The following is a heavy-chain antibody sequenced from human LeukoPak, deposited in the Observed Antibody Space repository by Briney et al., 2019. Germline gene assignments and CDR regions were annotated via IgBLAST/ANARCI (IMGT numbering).Heavy chain of an antibody. CDR1: RFTFNIYA. CDR2: VSYDGINK. J-gene: IGHJ4*02. Sequence: GGSLRLSCTASRFTFNIYAMHWVRQAPGRGLEWVAGVSYDGINKYYADSVKGRFTISRDNSKNTLYLQMNSLRAEDTAVYYCAREYSSGWRFDYWGQGTLVTVSS. D-gene: IGHD6-19*01. V-gene: IGHV3-33*01. CDR3: AREYSSGWRFDY.